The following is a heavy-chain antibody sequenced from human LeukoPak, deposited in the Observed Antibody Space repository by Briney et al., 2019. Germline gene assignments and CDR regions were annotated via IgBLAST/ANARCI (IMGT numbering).Heavy chain of an antibody. D-gene: IGHD1-26*01. CDR3: AKDTQWESKGYFDY. J-gene: IGHJ4*02. CDR2: ISGSGGST. V-gene: IGHV3-23*01. Sequence: GGSLRLSCAASGFTFSSYDMSWVRQAPGKGLEWVSAISGSGGSTYYADSVKGRFTISRDNSKNTPYLQMNSLRAEDTAVYYCAKDTQWESKGYFDYWGQGTLVTVSS. CDR1: GFTFSSYD.